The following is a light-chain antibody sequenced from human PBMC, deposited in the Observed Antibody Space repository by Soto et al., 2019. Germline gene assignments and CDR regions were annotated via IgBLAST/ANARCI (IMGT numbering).Light chain of an antibody. J-gene: IGKJ4*01. V-gene: IGKV3-11*01. CDR1: QSVSSY. Sequence: EIVLTQSPATLSLSPGERATLSCRASQSVSSYLAWHQQKPGQAPRLLIYDASNRATGIPARFSGSGSGTDFTLTISSLEPEDFAVYYCQQRSNWPLFGGGTKVDIK. CDR3: QQRSNWPL. CDR2: DAS.